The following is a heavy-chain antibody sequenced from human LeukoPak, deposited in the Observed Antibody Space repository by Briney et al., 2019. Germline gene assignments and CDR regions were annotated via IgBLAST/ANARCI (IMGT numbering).Heavy chain of an antibody. V-gene: IGHV1-69*05. D-gene: IGHD1-26*01. J-gene: IGHJ4*02. CDR1: GYTFTSYD. CDR3: AGGDSGTFDY. Sequence: ASVKVSCKASGYTFTSYDINWVRQATGQGLEWMGRIIPIFGTANYAQKFQGRVTITTDESTSTAYMELSSLRSEDTAVYYCAGGDSGTFDYWGQGTLVTVSS. CDR2: IIPIFGTA.